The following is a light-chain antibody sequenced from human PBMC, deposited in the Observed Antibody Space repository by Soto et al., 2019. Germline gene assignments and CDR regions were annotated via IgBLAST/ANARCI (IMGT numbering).Light chain of an antibody. CDR1: QSVLYSSNNKNY. J-gene: IGKJ2*01. V-gene: IGKV4-1*01. Sequence: DIVMTQSPDSLAVSLGERATLNYKSSQSVLYSSNNKNYLAWYQQKPGQPPKLLIYWASTRESGVPDRFSGSGSGTDFTLTISSLQAEDVAVYYCQQYYSTLMYTFGQGTKLEIK. CDR2: WAS. CDR3: QQYYSTLMYT.